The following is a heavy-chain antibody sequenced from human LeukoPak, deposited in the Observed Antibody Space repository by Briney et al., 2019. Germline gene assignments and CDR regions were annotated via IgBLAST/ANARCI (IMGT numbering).Heavy chain of an antibody. CDR2: IYYSGST. V-gene: IGHV4-59*01. CDR3: ARDGAAAGNWFDP. CDR1: GGSIGSYY. Sequence: SETLSLTCTVSGGSIGSYYWSWIRQPPGKGLEWIGYIYYSGSTNYNPSLTSRVTISVDTSKNQFSLKLSSVTAADTAVYYCARDGAAAGNWFDPWGQGTLVAVSS. J-gene: IGHJ5*02. D-gene: IGHD6-13*01.